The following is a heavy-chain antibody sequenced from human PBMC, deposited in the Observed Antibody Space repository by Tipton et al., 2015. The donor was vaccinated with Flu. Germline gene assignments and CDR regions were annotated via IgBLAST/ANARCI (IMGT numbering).Heavy chain of an antibody. Sequence: TLSLTCAVYGGSFSGYYWSWIRQPPGKGLEWIGEINHSGSTYYNPPLKSRVTISVDTSKNQFSLKLSSVTAADTAVYYCARHVRLRGSGSYPLPSLLYYFDYWGQGTLVTVSS. D-gene: IGHD3-10*01. CDR2: INHSGST. CDR3: ARHVRLRGSGSYPLPSLLYYFDY. CDR1: GGSFSGYY. V-gene: IGHV4-34*01. J-gene: IGHJ4*02.